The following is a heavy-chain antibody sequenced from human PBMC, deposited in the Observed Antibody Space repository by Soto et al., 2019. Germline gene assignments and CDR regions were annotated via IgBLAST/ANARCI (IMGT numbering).Heavy chain of an antibody. CDR3: ARGAPYYYDSSGYYYRSRPFSAFDY. Sequence: SETLSLTCTVSGGSISSYYWSWIRQPPGKGLEWIGYIYYSGSTNYNPSLKSRVTISVDTSKNQFSLKLSSVTAADTAVYYCARGAPYYYDSSGYYYRSRPFSAFDYWGQGTLVTVSS. CDR2: IYYSGST. J-gene: IGHJ4*02. D-gene: IGHD3-22*01. V-gene: IGHV4-59*01. CDR1: GGSISSYY.